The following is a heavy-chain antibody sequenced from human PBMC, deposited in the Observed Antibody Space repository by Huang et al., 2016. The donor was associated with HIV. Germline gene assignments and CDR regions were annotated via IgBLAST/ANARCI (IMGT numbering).Heavy chain of an antibody. CDR3: ARLDYGDYSSAFDI. Sequence: QLQLQESGPGLVKPSETLSLTCTVSGGSISSNDYYWGWIRQPPGKGLEWIGSVYYSGSTYYNPSLKSRVTISGDTAKNQFSLKLSSVTAADTAVYYCARLDYGDYSSAFDIWGQGTMVTVSS. V-gene: IGHV4-39*01. D-gene: IGHD4-17*01. J-gene: IGHJ3*02. CDR1: GGSISSNDYY. CDR2: VYYSGST.